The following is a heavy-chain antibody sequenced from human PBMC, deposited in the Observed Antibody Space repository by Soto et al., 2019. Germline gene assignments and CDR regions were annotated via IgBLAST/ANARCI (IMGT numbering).Heavy chain of an antibody. J-gene: IGHJ6*03. CDR3: PKDGLRFFDWPENSNCMDA. CDR1: GFTFDDYA. Sequence: EVQLVESGGGLVQPGRSLRLSCAASGFTFDDYAMHWVRQAPGKGLEWVSGIRWNSGSIGYADSVKGRFTISRDNAKNSLYLQMNSRRAEDTALYYWPKDGLRFFDWPENSNCMDAWCKGTTDTVSS. V-gene: IGHV3-9*01. CDR2: IRWNSGSI. D-gene: IGHD3-9*01.